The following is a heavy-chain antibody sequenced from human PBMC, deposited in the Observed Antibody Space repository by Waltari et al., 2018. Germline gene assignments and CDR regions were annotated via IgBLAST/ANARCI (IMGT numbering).Heavy chain of an antibody. J-gene: IGHJ4*02. Sequence: QVQLVQSGAEVKKPGSSVKVSCKASGGTFSSYTISWVRQAPGQGLELMGRYSHIIGIANDAKKVQGRVTMTADKSTSTAYMELSSRRSEDTAVYYCARESYPNYFDYWGQGTLVTVSS. CDR1: GGTFSSYT. CDR3: ARESYPNYFDY. D-gene: IGHD2-2*01. CDR2: YSHIIGIA. V-gene: IGHV1-69*08.